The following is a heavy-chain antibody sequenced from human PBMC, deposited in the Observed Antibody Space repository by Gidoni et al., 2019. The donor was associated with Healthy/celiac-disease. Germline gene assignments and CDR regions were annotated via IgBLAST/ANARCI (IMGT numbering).Heavy chain of an antibody. CDR2: IYYSGST. D-gene: IGHD6-19*01. CDR3: ARGYSSGFTFDY. Sequence: QLQLQESGPGLVKPSATLSLTCTVSGCSISSSSFYWGWIRQPPGKGLEWIGSIYYSGSTYYNPSLKSRVTISVDTSKNQFSLKLSSVTAADTAVYYCARGYSSGFTFDYWGQGTLVTVSS. V-gene: IGHV4-39*01. J-gene: IGHJ4*02. CDR1: GCSISSSSFY.